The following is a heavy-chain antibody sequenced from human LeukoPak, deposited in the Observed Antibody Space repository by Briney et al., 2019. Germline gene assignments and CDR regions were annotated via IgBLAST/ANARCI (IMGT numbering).Heavy chain of an antibody. J-gene: IGHJ4*02. V-gene: IGHV4-59*01. CDR1: GGSISSYY. D-gene: IGHD6-13*01. CDR3: ARVTGYMVEDYFDY. Sequence: PSETLSLTCSVSGGSISSYYWSWIRQPPGKGLEWIGYIYYSGSTNYNPSLKSRVTISVDTSKNQFSLRLSSVTAADTAVYYCARVTGYMVEDYFDYWGQGTLVTVSS. CDR2: IYYSGST.